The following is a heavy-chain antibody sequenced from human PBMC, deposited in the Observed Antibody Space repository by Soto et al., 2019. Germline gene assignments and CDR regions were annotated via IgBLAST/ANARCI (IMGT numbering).Heavy chain of an antibody. J-gene: IGHJ6*02. CDR2: IYLYGDK. V-gene: IGHV2-5*01. CDR1: GFSLTTSGVC. Sequence: QITLKESGPTLVKPTQTLTLTCTFSGFSLTTSGVCVAWTRQPPGKALEWLALIYLYGDKRHNPSLKSSLTITKDTSKNQVVLTMTNMDPVDTATYYCAHVPLVRGVRYYGMDVWGQGTTVTVSS. D-gene: IGHD3-10*01. CDR3: AHVPLVRGVRYYGMDV.